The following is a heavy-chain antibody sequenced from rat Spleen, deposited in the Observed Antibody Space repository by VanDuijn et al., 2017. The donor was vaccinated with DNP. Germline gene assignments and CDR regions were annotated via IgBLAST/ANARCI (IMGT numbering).Heavy chain of an antibody. CDR1: GFTFRSFP. CDR2: FSTIGDDT. Sequence: EVQVIESGGGFVQPGGSMKLSCEASGFTFRSFPMAWVRQAPTKGLEWVATFSTIGDDTFYRDSVKGRFTVSRDNSKNTLYLEMNNLRSEDTGMYYCAPNTDYYSRDLGAWGQGASVTVSS. J-gene: IGHJ4*01. D-gene: IGHD1-2*01. CDR3: APNTDYYSRDLGA. V-gene: IGHV5-46*01.